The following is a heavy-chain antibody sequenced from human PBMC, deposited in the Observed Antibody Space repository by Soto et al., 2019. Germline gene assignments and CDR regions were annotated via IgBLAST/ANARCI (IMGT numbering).Heavy chain of an antibody. CDR3: AILTGFDTREEFDY. CDR2: IWYDGSNK. Sequence: SLRLSCAASGFTFSSYGMHWVRQAPGKGLEWVAVIWYDGSNKYYADSVKGRFTISRDNSKNTLYLQMNSLRAEDTAVYYCAILTGFDTREEFDYWGQGNLVTVSS. D-gene: IGHD3-10*01. V-gene: IGHV3-33*01. CDR1: GFTFSSYG. J-gene: IGHJ4*02.